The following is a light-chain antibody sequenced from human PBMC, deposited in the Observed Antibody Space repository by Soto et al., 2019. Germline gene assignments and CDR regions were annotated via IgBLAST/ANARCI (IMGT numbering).Light chain of an antibody. CDR3: QQYDNLLLT. V-gene: IGKV1-33*01. CDR1: QDISNY. CDR2: DVS. J-gene: IGKJ4*01. Sequence: DIQMTQSPSSLSASVGDRVTITCQASQDISNYLDWYQQKPGKAPKLLIYDVSNLETVVPSRFSGRVSVTKFTFTISSLQPEDIATDYCQQYDNLLLTFGGGTKVEIK.